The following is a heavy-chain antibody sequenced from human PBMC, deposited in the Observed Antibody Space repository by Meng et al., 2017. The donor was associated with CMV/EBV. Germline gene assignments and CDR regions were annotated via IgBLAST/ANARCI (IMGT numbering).Heavy chain of an antibody. CDR3: ARVMGPNRTPYYFDY. J-gene: IGHJ4*02. CDR2: IYYSGST. V-gene: IGHV4-30-4*08. CDR1: GGLISSGEYY. Sequence: QVHRQRSGPGLVKPSQTLSLTCTASGGLISSGEYYWSCTRQPPGKGLEWIGYIYYSGSTYYNPSLKSRVTISVDTSKNQFSLKLSSVTAADTAVYYCARVMGPNRTPYYFDYWGQGTLVTVPS. D-gene: IGHD1-14*01.